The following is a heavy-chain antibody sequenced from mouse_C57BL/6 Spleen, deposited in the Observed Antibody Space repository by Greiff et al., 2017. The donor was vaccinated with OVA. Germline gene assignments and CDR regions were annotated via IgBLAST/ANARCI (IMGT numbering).Heavy chain of an antibody. D-gene: IGHD1-1*01. J-gene: IGHJ1*03. Sequence: EVKLVESGGGLVKPGGSLKLSCAASGFTFSSYAMSWVRQTPEKRLEWVATISDGGSYTYYPDNVKGRFTISRDNAKNNLYLQMSHLKSEDTAMYYCARGTITTVVAPWYFDVWGTGTTVTVSS. V-gene: IGHV5-4*03. CDR3: ARGTITTVVAPWYFDV. CDR1: GFTFSSYA. CDR2: ISDGGSYT.